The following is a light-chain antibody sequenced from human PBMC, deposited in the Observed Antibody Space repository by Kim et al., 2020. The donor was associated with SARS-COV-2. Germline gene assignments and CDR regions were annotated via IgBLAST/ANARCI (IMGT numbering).Light chain of an antibody. V-gene: IGLV3-21*04. CDR1: NIGSKS. J-gene: IGLJ3*02. Sequence: SYELTQPPSVSVAPGKTARITCGGNNIGSKSVHWYRQKPGQAPVLVIYYHSDRPSGIPERFSGSNSGNTATLTISRVEAGDEADYYCQVWDSGSGGVFGGGTQLTVL. CDR3: QVWDSGSGGV. CDR2: YHS.